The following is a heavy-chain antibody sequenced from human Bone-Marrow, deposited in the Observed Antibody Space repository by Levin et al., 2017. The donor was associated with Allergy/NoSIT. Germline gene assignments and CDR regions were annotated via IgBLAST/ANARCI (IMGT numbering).Heavy chain of an antibody. J-gene: IGHJ4*02. D-gene: IGHD2/OR15-2a*01. Sequence: GESLKISCEGSDYTFSNYWIGWVRQTPGQGLEWVASIYPRDSDTRYSPSFQGRVTISADKSISTAYLQWASLKASDSAIYYCARQGNTWPTWFFEYWGQGTLVTVSS. CDR1: DYTFSNYW. CDR2: IYPRDSDT. V-gene: IGHV5-51*01. CDR3: ARQGNTWPTWFFEY.